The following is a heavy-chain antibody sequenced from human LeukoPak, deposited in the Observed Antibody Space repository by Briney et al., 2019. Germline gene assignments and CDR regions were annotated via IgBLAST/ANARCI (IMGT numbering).Heavy chain of an antibody. V-gene: IGHV1-69*01. Sequence: SVKVSRKASGGTFSSYAISWVRQAPGQGLEWMGGIIPIFGTANYAQKFQGRVTITADESTSTAYMELSSLRSEDTAVCYCARDPGWGTTVEVNWFDPWGQGTLVTVSS. CDR3: ARDPGWGTTVEVNWFDP. CDR2: IIPIFGTA. J-gene: IGHJ5*02. CDR1: GGTFSSYA. D-gene: IGHD4-23*01.